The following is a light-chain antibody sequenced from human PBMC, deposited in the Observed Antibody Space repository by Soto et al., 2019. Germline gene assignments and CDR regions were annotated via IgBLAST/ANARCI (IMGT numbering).Light chain of an antibody. CDR3: QQYNSYGT. J-gene: IGKJ1*01. CDR2: AAS. V-gene: IGKV1-39*01. Sequence: IQRTQSPSSLSASVGDLVTISCRASHTITSYLNWYQKSPGKAPHLMIYAASSLQSGVPSRFSGSGSGKEFTLTITSLQPDDFATYYCQQYNSYGTFGQGTKVDIK. CDR1: HTITSY.